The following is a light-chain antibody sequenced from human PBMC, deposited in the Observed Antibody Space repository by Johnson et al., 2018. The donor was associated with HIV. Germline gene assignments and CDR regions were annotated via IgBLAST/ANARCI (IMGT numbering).Light chain of an antibody. CDR3: GTWDSSLRVGF. V-gene: IGLV1-51*01. J-gene: IGLJ1*01. CDR1: SSNIGNNY. CDR2: DNN. Sequence: QSVLTQPPSVSAAPGQKVTISCSGSSSNIGNNYVSWYQQLPGRAPKLLIYDNNKRASGIPDRFYGSKSGTSATRGIAGRTTGDEADYYCGTWDSSLRVGFFGTGGKLTVL.